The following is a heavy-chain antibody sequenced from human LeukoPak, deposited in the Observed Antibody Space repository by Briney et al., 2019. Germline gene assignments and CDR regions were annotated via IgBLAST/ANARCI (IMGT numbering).Heavy chain of an antibody. D-gene: IGHD3-22*01. J-gene: IGHJ3*02. V-gene: IGHV4-59*01. CDR1: GGSISSYY. Sequence: SETLSLTCTVSGGSISSYYWSWIRQPPGKGLEWIGYIYYSGSTNYNPSLKSRVTISVDTSKNQFSLKLSSVTAADTAVYYCARENDSSARGDAFDIWGQGTMVTVPS. CDR2: IYYSGST. CDR3: ARENDSSARGDAFDI.